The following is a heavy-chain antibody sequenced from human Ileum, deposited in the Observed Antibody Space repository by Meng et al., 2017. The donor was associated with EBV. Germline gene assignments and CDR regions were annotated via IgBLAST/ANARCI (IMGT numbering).Heavy chain of an antibody. CDR2: IHHTEST. V-gene: IGHV4-4*02. CDR1: GGSISSSNW. CDR3: ARESYSDSSGYYSLDY. J-gene: IGHJ4*02. Sequence: QGQLQESGPGLVKPSGTLSLTCAVSGGSISSSNWLSWVRQAPGKGLEWIGEIHHTESTNYNPSLKSRVTISVDKSKNQFSLKLSSVTAADTAVYYCARESYSDSSGYYSLDYWGQGSLVTVSS. D-gene: IGHD3-22*01.